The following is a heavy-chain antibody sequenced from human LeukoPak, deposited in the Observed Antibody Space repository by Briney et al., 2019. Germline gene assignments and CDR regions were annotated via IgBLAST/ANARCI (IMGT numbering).Heavy chain of an antibody. D-gene: IGHD3-16*01. J-gene: IGHJ4*02. Sequence: PGGSLRLSCAASGFTFDDSAMHWVRQAPGKGLEWVSLITGDGLSTSYADSVKGRFTISRDNSKNSLYLQMNSLRTEDTALYYCATGGLGSLEYWGQGTLVTVSS. CDR2: ITGDGLST. CDR1: GFTFDDSA. V-gene: IGHV3-43*02. CDR3: ATGGLGSLEY.